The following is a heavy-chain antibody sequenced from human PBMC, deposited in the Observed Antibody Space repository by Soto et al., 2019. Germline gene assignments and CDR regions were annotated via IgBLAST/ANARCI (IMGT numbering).Heavy chain of an antibody. V-gene: IGHV4-39*01. J-gene: IGHJ4*02. CDR2: IYYSGST. CDR1: GGSISSSSYY. CDR3: AMGGGMWSE. D-gene: IGHD1-26*01. Sequence: QLQLQESGPGLVKPSETLSLTCTVSGGSISSSSYYWGWIRQPPGKGLEWIGSIYYSGSTYYNPSRNSRATIFVHASKTQFSLKLSAVTAADTAVYYCAMGGGMWSEWGQGTLVTVSS.